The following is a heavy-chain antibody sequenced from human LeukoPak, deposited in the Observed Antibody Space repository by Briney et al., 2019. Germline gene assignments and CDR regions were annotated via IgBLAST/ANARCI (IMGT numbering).Heavy chain of an antibody. V-gene: IGHV4-59*11. J-gene: IGHJ4*02. Sequence: PSETLSLTCAVYGGSFTKHQWSWIRQPPGKGLEWIGYIYYSGSTNYNPSLKSRVTISVDTSKNQFSLKLSSVTAADTAVYYCARGLGGSYSDYWGQGTLVTVSS. CDR1: GGSFTKHQ. D-gene: IGHD1-26*01. CDR3: ARGLGGSYSDY. CDR2: IYYSGST.